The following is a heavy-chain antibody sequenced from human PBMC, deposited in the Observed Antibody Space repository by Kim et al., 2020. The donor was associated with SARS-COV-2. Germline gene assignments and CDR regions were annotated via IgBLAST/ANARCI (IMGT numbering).Heavy chain of an antibody. CDR2: ISGTSSTI. V-gene: IGHV3-48*01. J-gene: IGHJ6*01. CDR3: ARAEWELLLYYYYGMDV. D-gene: IGHD1-26*01. Sequence: EGSLRLSCAASGFTFSSYSMNWVRQAPGKGLEWVSYISGTSSTIYYADSVKGRFTISRDNAKNSLYLQMNSLRAEDTAVYYCARAEWELLLYYYYGMDV. CDR1: GFTFSSYS.